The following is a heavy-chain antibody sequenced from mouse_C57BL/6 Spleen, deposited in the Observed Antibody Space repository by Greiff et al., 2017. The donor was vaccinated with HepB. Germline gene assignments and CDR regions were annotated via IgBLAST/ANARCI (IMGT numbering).Heavy chain of an antibody. CDR3: ARRGGVYYFDY. CDR2: ISNGGGST. J-gene: IGHJ2*01. CDR1: GFTFSDYY. Sequence: DVKLVESGGGLVQPGGSLKLSCAASGFTFSDYYMYWVRQTPEKRLEWVAYISNGGGSTYYPDTVKGRFTISRDNAKNTLYLQMSRLKSEDTAMYYCARRGGVYYFDYWGQGTTLTVSS. V-gene: IGHV5-12*01.